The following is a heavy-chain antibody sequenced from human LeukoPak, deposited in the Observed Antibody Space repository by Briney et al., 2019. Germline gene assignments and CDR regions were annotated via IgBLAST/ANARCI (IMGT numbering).Heavy chain of an antibody. CDR3: AREGGPYRPLDY. CDR2: VNLQGST. CDR1: GGSITNTNY. V-gene: IGHV4-4*02. Sequence: SGTLSLTCGVSGGSITNTNYWTWVRQPPGEGLEWIGEVNLQGSTNYNPSLMGRVAISVDTSENHISLQLTSVTAADTAVYYCAREGGPYRPLDYSGQGTLVTVSS. J-gene: IGHJ4*02.